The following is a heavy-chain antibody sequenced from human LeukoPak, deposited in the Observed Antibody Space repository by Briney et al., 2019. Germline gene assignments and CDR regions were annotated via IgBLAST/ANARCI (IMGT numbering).Heavy chain of an antibody. CDR1: GFTFSSNG. J-gene: IGHJ4*02. CDR3: AKGTPQYYDSSGYYSDYFDY. Sequence: GTLRLSCAASGFTFSSNGMSWVRQAPGKGLEWVSTVSTSGTSTYYADSVKGRFTISRDNSKNTLYLQMNSLRAEDTAVYYCAKGTPQYYDSSGYYSDYFDYWGQGTLVTVSS. CDR2: VSTSGTST. V-gene: IGHV3-23*01. D-gene: IGHD3-22*01.